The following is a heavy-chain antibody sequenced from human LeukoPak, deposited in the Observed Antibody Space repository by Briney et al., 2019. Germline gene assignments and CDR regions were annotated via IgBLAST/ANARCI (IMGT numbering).Heavy chain of an antibody. J-gene: IGHJ4*02. Sequence: PGESLKISCAASGFTFSSYAMSWVRQAPGKGLEWVSVISGGGTSTYYADSVKGRFTISKDNSRNTLYLQMNSLRAEDTAVYYCAKTFIAVANPIDYWGQGTLVTVSS. CDR1: GFTFSSYA. CDR2: ISGGGTST. CDR3: AKTFIAVANPIDY. V-gene: IGHV3-23*01. D-gene: IGHD6-19*01.